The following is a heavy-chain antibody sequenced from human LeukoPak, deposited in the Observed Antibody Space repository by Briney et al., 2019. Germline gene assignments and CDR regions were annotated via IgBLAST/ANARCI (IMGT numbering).Heavy chain of an antibody. J-gene: IGHJ4*02. Sequence: SETLSLTCTVSGGSLSSSDHYWSWIRQPPGKGLEWIAYIYYSGTAYYNPSLKSRVSISADTSKNQFSLKLSSVTAADTAVYYCARGDSSSWSFKIWGQGTLVTVSS. V-gene: IGHV4-30-4*01. CDR1: GGSLSSSDHY. CDR3: ARGDSSSWSFKI. D-gene: IGHD6-13*01. CDR2: IYYSGTA.